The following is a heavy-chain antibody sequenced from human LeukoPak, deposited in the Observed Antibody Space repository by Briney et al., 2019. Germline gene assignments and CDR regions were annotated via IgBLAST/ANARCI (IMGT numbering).Heavy chain of an antibody. J-gene: IGHJ4*02. D-gene: IGHD3-3*01. V-gene: IGHV1-69*05. CDR1: GGTFSSYA. CDR2: IIPIFGTA. Sequence: GASVKVSCKASGGTFSSYAISWVRQAPGQGLEWMGRIIPIFGTANYAQKFQGRVAITTDESTSTAYMELSSLRSEDTAVYYCATDSDFWSGYLLDYWGQGTLVTVSS. CDR3: ATDSDFWSGYLLDY.